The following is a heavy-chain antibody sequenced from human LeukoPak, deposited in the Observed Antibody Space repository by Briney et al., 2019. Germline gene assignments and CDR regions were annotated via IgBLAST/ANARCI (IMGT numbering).Heavy chain of an antibody. V-gene: IGHV1-8*01. D-gene: IGHD6-13*01. CDR2: MNPNSGNT. CDR3: ARGRDTAAAEGSRGY. Sequence: AAVKVSCKASVYTFTSYDINWVRQATGQGLEWMGWMNPNSGNTDNAQKFQGTVTMTRNTSISTAYMELSSLRSEDTAVYYCARGRDTAAAEGSRGYWGQGTLDTVSS. CDR1: VYTFTSYD. J-gene: IGHJ4*02.